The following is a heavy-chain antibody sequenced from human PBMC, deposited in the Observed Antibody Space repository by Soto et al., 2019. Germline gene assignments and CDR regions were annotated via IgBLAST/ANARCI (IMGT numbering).Heavy chain of an antibody. CDR1: GYTSTGYY. V-gene: IGHV1-2*02. Sequence: ASVKVSCKASGYTSTGYYMHWVRQAPGQGLEWMGWINPNSGGTNYAQKFQGRVTMTRDTSISTAYMELSRLRSDDTAVYYCARDRELERCGMDVWGQGTTVTVSS. J-gene: IGHJ6*02. CDR3: ARDRELERCGMDV. D-gene: IGHD1-1*01. CDR2: INPNSGGT.